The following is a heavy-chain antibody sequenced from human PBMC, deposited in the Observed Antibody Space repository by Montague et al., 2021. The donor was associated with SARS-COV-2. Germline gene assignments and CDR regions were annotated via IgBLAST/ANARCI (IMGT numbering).Heavy chain of an antibody. CDR1: GGSISSTSYY. CDR3: VRQPGQWLPREWFWFDP. J-gene: IGHJ5*02. CDR2: IYYSGST. V-gene: IGHV4-39*01. Sequence: SETLSLTCTVSGGSISSTSYYWGWIRQPPGKGLEWIGSIYYSGSTYYNPSLKSRVTISVDTSKNQFSLKLSSVTAADTAVYHCVRQPGQWLPREWFWFDPWGQGTLVTVSS. D-gene: IGHD6-19*01.